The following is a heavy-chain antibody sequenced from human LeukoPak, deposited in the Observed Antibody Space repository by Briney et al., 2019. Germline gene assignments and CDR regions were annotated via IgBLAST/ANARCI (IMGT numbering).Heavy chain of an antibody. Sequence: SVKVSCRASGGTFSSYAISWVRQAPGQGLEWMGGIIPIFGTANYAQKFQGRVTITADESTSTAYMELSSLRSEDTAVYYCARGKYYDFWSVIDLWGRGTLVTVSS. V-gene: IGHV1-69*13. CDR3: ARGKYYDFWSVIDL. CDR2: IIPIFGTA. CDR1: GGTFSSYA. D-gene: IGHD3-3*01. J-gene: IGHJ2*01.